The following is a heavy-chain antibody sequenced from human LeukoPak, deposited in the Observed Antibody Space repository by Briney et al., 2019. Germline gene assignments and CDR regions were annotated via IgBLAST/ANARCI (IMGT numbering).Heavy chain of an antibody. D-gene: IGHD6-19*01. J-gene: IGHJ4*02. V-gene: IGHV3-21*01. CDR2: ISSSSSYM. CDR1: GFTFSSYS. CDR3: ARGVGSSGWYDGGYFDY. Sequence: PGGSLRLSCAASGFTFSSYSMNWVRQAPGKGLEWVSSISSSSSYMYYADSVKGRFTISRDNAKNSLYLQMNSLRAEDTAVYYCARGVGSSGWYDGGYFDYWGQGTLVTVSS.